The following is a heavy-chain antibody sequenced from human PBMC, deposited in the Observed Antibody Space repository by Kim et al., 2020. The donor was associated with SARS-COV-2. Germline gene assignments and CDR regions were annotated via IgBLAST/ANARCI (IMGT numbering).Heavy chain of an antibody. CDR2: SYT. Sequence: SYTNYAYSVKGRFTISRDNAKNSLYLQMNSLRAEDTAVYYCARGASSVDYWGQGTLVTVSS. V-gene: IGHV3-11*03. D-gene: IGHD3-22*01. J-gene: IGHJ4*02. CDR3: ARGASSVDY.